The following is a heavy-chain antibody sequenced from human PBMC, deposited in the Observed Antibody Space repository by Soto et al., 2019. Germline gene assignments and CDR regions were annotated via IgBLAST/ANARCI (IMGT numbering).Heavy chain of an antibody. J-gene: IGHJ3*02. CDR2: ISYGGSNK. D-gene: IGHD3-10*01. CDR1: GFTFSNFA. Sequence: QVQLVESGGGVVQPGRSLRLSCAASGFTFSNFAMHWVRQAPGRGLEWVALISYGGSNKYYAGSVKGRFTISRDNSRNTLYLQMNRLRAEDTALYYCARGGVFYGSGSFYAFDIWGQGTMVIVSS. CDR3: ARGGVFYGSGSFYAFDI. V-gene: IGHV3-30*03.